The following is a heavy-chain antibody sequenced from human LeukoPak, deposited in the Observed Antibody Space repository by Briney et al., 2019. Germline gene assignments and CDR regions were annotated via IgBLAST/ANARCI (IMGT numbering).Heavy chain of an antibody. CDR3: ARLSSGSSGYYFDY. D-gene: IGHD3-22*01. V-gene: IGHV3-11*01. Sequence: PGGSLRLSCAASGFTFSDYYMSWIRQAPGKGLEWLSYISSSDSPIYYADSVKGRFTISRENAKNSLYLQMNSLRAEDTAVYYCARLSSGSSGYYFDYWGQGTLVTVSS. CDR2: ISSSDSPI. J-gene: IGHJ4*02. CDR1: GFTFSDYY.